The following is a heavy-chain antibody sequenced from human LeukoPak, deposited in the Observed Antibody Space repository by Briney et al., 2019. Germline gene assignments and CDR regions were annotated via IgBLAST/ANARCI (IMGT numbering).Heavy chain of an antibody. Sequence: SETLSLTCTVSGGSISSYYWSWIRQPPGKGLEWIGYIYYSGSTNYNPSLKSRVTISVDTSKNQFSLKLSSVTAADTAVYYCARDRWGSYRVDIGGQGKMVTAS. D-gene: IGHD3-16*01. CDR1: GGSISSYY. CDR2: IYYSGST. CDR3: ARDRWGSYRVDI. J-gene: IGHJ3*02. V-gene: IGHV4-59*01.